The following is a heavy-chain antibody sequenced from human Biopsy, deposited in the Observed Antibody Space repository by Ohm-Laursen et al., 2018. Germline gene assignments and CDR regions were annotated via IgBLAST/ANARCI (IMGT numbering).Heavy chain of an antibody. J-gene: IGHJ5*02. CDR2: IYNTETT. CDR3: ARHPTGFWFDP. CDR1: GGSISSSTTYY. V-gene: IGHV4-39*01. Sequence: TLSLTCTVSGGSISSSTTYYWAWLRQPPGKGLVWIGSIYNTETTFYNPSLKSRVTISVDTSTNQFSLKASSVTAADTALYFCARHPTGFWFDPWGHGTLVTVSS.